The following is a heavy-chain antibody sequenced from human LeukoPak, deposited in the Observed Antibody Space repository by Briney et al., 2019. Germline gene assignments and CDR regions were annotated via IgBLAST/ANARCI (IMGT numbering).Heavy chain of an antibody. Sequence: DSVKVSCKASGYTFSGTGWYLYWLRQAPGQGLEWMGWIYPNNGATAYAQKFQGRVAMTRDTSITTAYMELSRLRPDDTAVYYCARDGPAQMVDFDYWGQGTLVTVSS. CDR2: IYPNNGAT. D-gene: IGHD3-10*01. J-gene: IGHJ4*02. CDR1: GYTFSGTGWY. CDR3: ARDGPAQMVDFDY. V-gene: IGHV1-2*02.